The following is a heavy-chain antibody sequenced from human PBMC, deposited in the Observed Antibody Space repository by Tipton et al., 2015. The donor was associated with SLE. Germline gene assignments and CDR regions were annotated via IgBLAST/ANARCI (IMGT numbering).Heavy chain of an antibody. J-gene: IGHJ5*01. V-gene: IGHV4-61*02. CDR2: IYSSGSP. CDR1: GDSISSGTYY. D-gene: IGHD4-11*01. CDR3: ATYSGWFHT. Sequence: TLSLTCTVSGDSISSGTYYWTWIRQPAGEGLEWIGRIYSSGSPNYNPSLKSRVSISLDTSKNQFSLKLNSVTAADTAVYYCATYSGWFHTWGHGALVTVSS.